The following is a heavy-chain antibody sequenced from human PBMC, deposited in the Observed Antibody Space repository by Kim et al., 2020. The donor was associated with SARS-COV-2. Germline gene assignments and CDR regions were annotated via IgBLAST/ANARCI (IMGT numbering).Heavy chain of an antibody. V-gene: IGHV4-39*07. D-gene: IGHD2-21*02. J-gene: IGHJ3*02. CDR2: IYYAGDT. CDR3: ARVKGRYCGGDCYFAFEI. CDR1: GESVSDPTYY. Sequence: SETLSLTCAVSGESVSDPTYYWGWIRQPPGKGLEWIGSIYYAGDTFYNPSLKSRVTISVDMSKNQFSLKLSSVTAADTAVYYCARVKGRYCGGDCYFAFEIWGQGTMATVSS.